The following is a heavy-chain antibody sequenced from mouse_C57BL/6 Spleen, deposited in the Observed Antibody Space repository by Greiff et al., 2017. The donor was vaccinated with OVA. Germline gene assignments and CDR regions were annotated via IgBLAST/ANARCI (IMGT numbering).Heavy chain of an antibody. CDR2: INPNNGGT. Sequence: VQLQQSGPELVKPGASVKISCKASGYTFTDYYMNWVKQSHGKSLEWIGDINPNNGGTSYNQKFKGKATLTVDKSSSTAYMELRSLTSEDSAVYYCATSYYYGSSLAWFAYWGQGTLVTVSA. CDR3: ATSYYYGSSLAWFAY. J-gene: IGHJ3*01. D-gene: IGHD1-1*01. V-gene: IGHV1-26*01. CDR1: GYTFTDYY.